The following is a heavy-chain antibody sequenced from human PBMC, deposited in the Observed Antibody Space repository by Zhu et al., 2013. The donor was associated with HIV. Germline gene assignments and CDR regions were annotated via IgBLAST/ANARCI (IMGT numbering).Heavy chain of an antibody. CDR1: GFTFSSFA. D-gene: IGHD6-13*01. J-gene: IGHJ4*02. CDR2: ISGSGGST. V-gene: IGHV3-23*01. CDR3: AKDTRSIAAAGFDY. Sequence: EVQLLESGGGLVQPGGSLRLSCAASGFTFSSFAMNWVRQAPGKGLEWVSAISGSGGSTYFADSVKGRFTISRDSSKNTLYLQMNSLRAEDTAIYYCAKDTRSIAAAGFDYWGQGTLVTVST.